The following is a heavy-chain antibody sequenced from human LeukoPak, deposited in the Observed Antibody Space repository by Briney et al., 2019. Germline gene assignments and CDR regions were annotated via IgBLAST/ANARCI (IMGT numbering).Heavy chain of an antibody. CDR2: VFYSGDT. J-gene: IGHJ4*02. CDR3: ARQPYMLGAYYFDF. D-gene: IGHD1-26*01. V-gene: IGHV4-59*08. CDR1: GGSISSYY. Sequence: PSETLSLTCSVSGGSISSYYWSWIRQSPGKGLEWIAYVFYSGDTNYNPSLKSRVTISVDTSKNQFSLKLDSVTAADTAVYFCARQPYMLGAYYFDFWGQGTLVTVSS.